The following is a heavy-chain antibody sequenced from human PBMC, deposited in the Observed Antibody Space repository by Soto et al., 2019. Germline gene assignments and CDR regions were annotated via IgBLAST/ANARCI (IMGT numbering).Heavy chain of an antibody. CDR1: GGSFSGYY. Sequence: TSETLSLTCAVYGGSFSGYYWSWIRQPPGKGLEWIGEINHSGSTNYNPSLKSRVTISVDTSKNQFSLKLSSVTAADTAVYYCARGRQYSSSSAYYYGMDVWGQGTTVTVSS. CDR2: INHSGST. CDR3: ARGRQYSSSSAYYYGMDV. D-gene: IGHD6-6*01. V-gene: IGHV4-34*01. J-gene: IGHJ6*02.